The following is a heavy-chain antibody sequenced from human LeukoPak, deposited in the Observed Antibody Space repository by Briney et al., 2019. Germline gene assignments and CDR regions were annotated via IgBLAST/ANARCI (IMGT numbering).Heavy chain of an antibody. CDR3: ARDQYYYDSSGYYSFDY. D-gene: IGHD3-22*01. Sequence: SETLSLTCTVSGGSISSGPYYWGWIRQPPGKGLEWIGNIYYGENTYYNPSLKSRVTISIDTSKNQFYLKLSSLTAADTAVYYCARDQYYYDSSGYYSFDYWGQGTLVTVSS. CDR1: GGSISSGPYY. V-gene: IGHV4-39*07. CDR2: IYYGENT. J-gene: IGHJ4*02.